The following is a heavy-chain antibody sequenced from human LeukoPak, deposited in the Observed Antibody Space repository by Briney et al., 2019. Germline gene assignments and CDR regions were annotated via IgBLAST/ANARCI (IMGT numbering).Heavy chain of an antibody. V-gene: IGHV1-2*02. CDR3: ARAGGDSSGDYVDV. D-gene: IGHD6-19*01. CDR1: GYTFTSYY. Sequence: ASVKVSCKASGYTFTSYYMHWVRQAPGQGLEWMGWINPNSGGTNYAQKFQGRVTMTRDTSISTAYMELSRLRSDDTAVYYCARAGGDSSGDYVDVWGKGTTVTVSS. CDR2: INPNSGGT. J-gene: IGHJ6*03.